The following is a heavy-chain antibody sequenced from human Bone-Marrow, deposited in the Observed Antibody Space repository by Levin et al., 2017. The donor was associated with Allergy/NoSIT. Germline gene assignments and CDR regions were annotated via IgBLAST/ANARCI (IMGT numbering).Heavy chain of an antibody. V-gene: IGHV3-9*01. Sequence: GGSLRLSCAASGFNVNNYALHWVRQAPGKGLEWVSGISWNSGTIGYADSVKGRFTISRDNAKNSLYLQMNSLRAEDTALYYCVKDTDAVYGGNSAWDVWGQGTTVTVSS. D-gene: IGHD4-23*01. CDR1: GFNVNNYA. CDR2: ISWNSGTI. J-gene: IGHJ6*02. CDR3: VKDTDAVYGGNSAWDV.